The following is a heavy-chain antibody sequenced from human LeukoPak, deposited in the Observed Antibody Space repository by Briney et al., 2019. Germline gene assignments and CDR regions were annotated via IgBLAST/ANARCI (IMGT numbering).Heavy chain of an antibody. Sequence: SETLSLTCTVSGGSISSYYWSWIRQPPGRGLECIGNIYYVGTTYYNPSLRSRVTISVDTSKGQFSLKLTSVTAADTAVYYCAAYYYGSGSSPGFFDPWGQGTLVTVSS. J-gene: IGHJ5*02. CDR2: IYYVGTT. CDR3: AAYYYGSGSSPGFFDP. D-gene: IGHD3-10*01. CDR1: GGSISSYY. V-gene: IGHV4-59*04.